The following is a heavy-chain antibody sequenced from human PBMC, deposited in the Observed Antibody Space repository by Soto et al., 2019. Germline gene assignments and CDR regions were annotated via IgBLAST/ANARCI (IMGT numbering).Heavy chain of an antibody. V-gene: IGHV3-48*02. CDR1: GFTFSSYS. CDR2: ISSSSSTI. CDR3: ARDLNYYDSSGFPF. J-gene: IGHJ4*02. D-gene: IGHD3-22*01. Sequence: LRLSCAASGFTFSSYSMNWVRQAPGKGLEWVSYISSSSSTIYYADSVKGRFTISRDNAKNSLYLQMNSLRDEDTAVYYCARDLNYYDSSGFPFWGQGTLVTVSS.